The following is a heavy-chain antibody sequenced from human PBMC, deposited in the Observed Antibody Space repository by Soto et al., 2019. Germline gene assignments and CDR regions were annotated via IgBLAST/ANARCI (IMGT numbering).Heavy chain of an antibody. CDR2: INPSRGLT. Sequence: QVQLVQSGAEVETPGASVKVSCKASGYTFSNYYTHWVRQTPGQGPEWVGVINPSRGLTTYSQTFQGRVSMTSDTSTTTVYMELSSLRSEDTAIYYCARDGVPIAGRSGYFDYWGPGTEVTVSS. V-gene: IGHV1-46*01. CDR3: ARDGVPIAGRSGYFDY. CDR1: GYTFSNYY. D-gene: IGHD6-19*01. J-gene: IGHJ4*02.